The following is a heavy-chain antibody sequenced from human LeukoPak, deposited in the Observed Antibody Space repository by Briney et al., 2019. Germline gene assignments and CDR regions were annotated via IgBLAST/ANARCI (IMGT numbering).Heavy chain of an antibody. CDR3: VADRGYLVMDV. Sequence: KPSETLSLTCTVSGGSISSYYWSWIRQPPGKGLEWIGYIYTSGSTNYNPSLKSRVTISVDTSKNQFSLKLSSVTAADTAVYYCVADRGYLVMDVWGKGTTVTVSS. J-gene: IGHJ6*04. V-gene: IGHV4-4*09. CDR1: GGSISSYY. CDR2: IYTSGST. D-gene: IGHD6-13*01.